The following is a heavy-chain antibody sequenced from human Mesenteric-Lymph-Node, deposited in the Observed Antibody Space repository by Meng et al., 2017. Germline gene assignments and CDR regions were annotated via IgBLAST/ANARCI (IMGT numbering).Heavy chain of an antibody. CDR2: ISSSSCNT. D-gene: IGHD3-10*01. CDR1: GFTFTNYA. J-gene: IGHJ4*02. CDR3: VRDNGSGSFRPYNFEY. V-gene: IGHV3-23*01. Sequence: GESLKISCSASGFTFTNYAMNWVRQAPGTGLEWVSAISSSSCNTYYADSVKGRFTISRDNSKNTLSVQMNSLRAEDTAVYYCVRDNGSGSFRPYNFEYWGQGTLVTVSS.